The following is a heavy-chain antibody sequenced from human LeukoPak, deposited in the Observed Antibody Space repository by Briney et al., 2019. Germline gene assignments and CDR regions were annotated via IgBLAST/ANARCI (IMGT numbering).Heavy chain of an antibody. Sequence: PSETLSLTCTVSGGSISSGGYYWSWIRQHPGKGLEWIGYIYYSGSTYYNPSLKSRVTISVDTSKNQFSLKLSSVTAADTAVYYCARDRRLLTQYPDAFDIWGQGTTVTVSS. CDR3: ARDRRLLTQYPDAFDI. V-gene: IGHV4-31*03. CDR1: GGSISSGGYY. CDR2: IYYSGST. J-gene: IGHJ3*02. D-gene: IGHD6-25*01.